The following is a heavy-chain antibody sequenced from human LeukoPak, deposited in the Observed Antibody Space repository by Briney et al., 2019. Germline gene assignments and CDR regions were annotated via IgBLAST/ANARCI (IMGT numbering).Heavy chain of an antibody. D-gene: IGHD3-22*01. CDR2: IFVGSGNT. CDR1: GFTFTRSA. Sequence: SVKVSCKASGFTFTRSAMQWVRQARGQGLEWIGWIFVGSGNTNYAQTFQERVTITRDMSTSTAYMELSSLRSEDTAVYYCAAADYYDSSGYYPYAFHIWGQGTMVTVSS. J-gene: IGHJ3*02. CDR3: AAADYYDSSGYYPYAFHI. V-gene: IGHV1-58*02.